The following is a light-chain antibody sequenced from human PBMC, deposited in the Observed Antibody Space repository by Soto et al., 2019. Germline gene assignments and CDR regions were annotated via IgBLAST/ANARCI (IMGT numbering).Light chain of an antibody. J-gene: IGKJ1*01. V-gene: IGKV4-1*01. CDR2: WAS. CDR3: QQYNSYSRT. Sequence: DIVMTQSPDSLAVSLGESATINCKSSQSVLYSSNNKNYLAWYQQKPGQPPKLLIYWASTRESGVPDRFRGSGSGTDFTLTITSLQAEDVAVYYCQQYNSYSRTFGQGTKVDIK. CDR1: QSVLYSSNNKNY.